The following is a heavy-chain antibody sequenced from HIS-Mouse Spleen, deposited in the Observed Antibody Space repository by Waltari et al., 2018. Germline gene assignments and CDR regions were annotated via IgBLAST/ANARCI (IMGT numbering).Heavy chain of an antibody. CDR3: ARGSWNWFDP. CDR1: GFPFSSYS. CDR2: ISSSSRYI. Sequence: EVQLVESGGGLVQPGGSLRLSCAASGFPFSSYSMNWVRQATGKGQGWVTTISSSSRYIYYADSVKGRFHISGENAKKSRDLQMNSRRAEDTAVYYCARGSWNWFDPWGQGTLVTVSS. V-gene: IGHV3-21*01. J-gene: IGHJ5*02. D-gene: IGHD2-15*01.